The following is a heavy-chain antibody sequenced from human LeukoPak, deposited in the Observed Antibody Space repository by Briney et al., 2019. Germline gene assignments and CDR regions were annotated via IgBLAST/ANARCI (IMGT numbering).Heavy chain of an antibody. CDR2: ISAGNGDT. D-gene: IGHD2/OR15-2a*01. CDR3: ARDCAYPENFYGNVGYHYHDY. Sequence: ASVKVSCKAYGYTFTNYGISWVRQAPGQGLEWMGWISAGNGDTKYAQKFQGRVTMTTDTPTTTAYMEVRSLRSDDTAIYYCARDCAYPENFYGNVGYHYHDYWGQGTLVTVSS. V-gene: IGHV1-18*01. J-gene: IGHJ4*02. CDR1: GYTFTNYG.